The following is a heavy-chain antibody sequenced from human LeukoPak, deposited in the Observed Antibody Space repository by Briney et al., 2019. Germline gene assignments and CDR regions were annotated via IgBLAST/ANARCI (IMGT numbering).Heavy chain of an antibody. CDR2: IGSSGSTI. CDR3: ARDKRDAFDI. V-gene: IGHV3-48*04. Sequence: GGSLRLSCAASGFTFSSYGMHWVRQAPGKGLEWVSYIGSSGSTIYYADSVKGRFTISRDNAKNSLYLQMNSLRAEDTAVYYCARDKRDAFDIWGQGTMVTVSS. CDR1: GFTFSSYG. J-gene: IGHJ3*02.